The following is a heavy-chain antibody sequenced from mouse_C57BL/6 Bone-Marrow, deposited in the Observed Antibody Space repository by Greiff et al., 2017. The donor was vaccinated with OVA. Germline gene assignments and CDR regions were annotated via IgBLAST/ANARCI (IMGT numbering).Heavy chain of an antibody. CDR3: ARRGIYYYGSSYDY. J-gene: IGHJ2*01. CDR2: INPYNGGT. Sequence: VQLKESGPVLVKPGASVKMSCKASGYTFTDYYMNWVKQSPGKSLEWIGVINPYNGGTSYNQKFKGKATLTVDKSSSTAYMELNSLTSEDSAVYGCARRGIYYYGSSYDYWGQGTTLTVSS. V-gene: IGHV1-19*01. D-gene: IGHD1-1*01. CDR1: GYTFTDYY.